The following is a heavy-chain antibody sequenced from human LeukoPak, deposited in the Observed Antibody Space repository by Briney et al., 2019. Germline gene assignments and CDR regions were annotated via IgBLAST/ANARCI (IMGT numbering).Heavy chain of an antibody. D-gene: IGHD5-24*01. Sequence: GGSLRLSCAASGFTFSSYGMHWVRQAPGKGLEWVAVIWFDGTNKYYADSVKGRFTISRDNSKNTLYLQMNSLRAEDTAVYYCAKVQEETDAFDIWGQGKMVTVSS. CDR1: GFTFSSYG. CDR3: AKVQEETDAFDI. CDR2: IWFDGTNK. J-gene: IGHJ3*02. V-gene: IGHV3-33*06.